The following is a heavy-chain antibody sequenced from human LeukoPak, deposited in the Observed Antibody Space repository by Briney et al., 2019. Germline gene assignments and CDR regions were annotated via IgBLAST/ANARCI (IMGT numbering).Heavy chain of an antibody. Sequence: PGGSLRLSCAASGFTFRSYAMSWVRQAPGKGLEWVSAISGSGGSTYYADSVKGRFTISRDNSKNTLYLQMNSLRAEDTAVYYCAKDVTMVRGVPYGMDVWGQGTTVTVSS. J-gene: IGHJ6*02. CDR2: ISGSGGST. V-gene: IGHV3-23*01. CDR1: GFTFRSYA. CDR3: AKDVTMVRGVPYGMDV. D-gene: IGHD3-10*01.